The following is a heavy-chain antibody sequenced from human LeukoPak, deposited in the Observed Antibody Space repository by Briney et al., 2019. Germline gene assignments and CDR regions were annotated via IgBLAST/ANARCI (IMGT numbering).Heavy chain of an antibody. V-gene: IGHV3-48*04. CDR1: GFTFSSYG. D-gene: IGHD3-22*01. J-gene: IGHJ4*02. CDR2: FSSSTTII. Sequence: GGSLRLSCAASGFTFSSYGMHWVRQAPGKGLEWVSYFSSSTTIIYYADSVKGRFTISRDNAKNSLYLQMNSLRADDTAVYYCARGRIVAGVRYWGQGTLVTVSS. CDR3: ARGRIVAGVRY.